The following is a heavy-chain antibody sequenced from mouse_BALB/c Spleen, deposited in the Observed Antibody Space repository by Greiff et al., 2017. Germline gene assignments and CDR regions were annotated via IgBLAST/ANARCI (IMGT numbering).Heavy chain of an antibody. D-gene: IGHD1-2*01. V-gene: IGHV1-87*01. J-gene: IGHJ4*01. CDR3: ARSGLRLRYYAMDY. Sequence: QVQLQQSGAELARPGASVKLSCKASGYTFTSYWMQWVKQRPGQGLEWIGAIYPGDGDTRYTQKFKGKATLTADKSSSTAYMQLSSLASEDSAVYYCARSGLRLRYYAMDYWGQGTSVTVSS. CDR1: GYTFTSYW. CDR2: IYPGDGDT.